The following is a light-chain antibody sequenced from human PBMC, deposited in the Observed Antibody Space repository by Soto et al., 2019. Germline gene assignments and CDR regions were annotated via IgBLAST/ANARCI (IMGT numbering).Light chain of an antibody. Sequence: QSALTQPRSVSGSPGQSVTISCTGTSSDIGDYNYVSWYQQHPGKAPKLMIYDVTKRPSGVPHRFSGSKSDNTASLTISGLQVEDEADYYCCSYAASYTLLFGGGTKLTVL. CDR1: SSDIGDYNY. CDR2: DVT. J-gene: IGLJ2*01. CDR3: CSYAASYTLL. V-gene: IGLV2-11*01.